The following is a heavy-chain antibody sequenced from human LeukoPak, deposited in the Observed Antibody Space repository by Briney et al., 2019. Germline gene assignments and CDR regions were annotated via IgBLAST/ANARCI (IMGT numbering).Heavy chain of an antibody. CDR3: ARPRTRGYSYGHPFDY. Sequence: PSETLSLTCTVSGGSISSSSYYWGWIRQPPGKGLEWIGRIYYSGSTYYNPSLKSRVTISVDTSKNQFSLKLSSVTAADTAVYYCARPRTRGYSYGHPFDYWGQGTLVTVSS. CDR1: GGSISSSSYY. D-gene: IGHD5-18*01. CDR2: IYYSGST. J-gene: IGHJ4*02. V-gene: IGHV4-39*01.